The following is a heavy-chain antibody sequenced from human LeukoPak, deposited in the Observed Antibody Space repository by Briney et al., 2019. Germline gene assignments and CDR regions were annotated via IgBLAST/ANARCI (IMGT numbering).Heavy chain of an antibody. Sequence: PGGSLRLSCAAYGFPLTYYGMHWVRQAPGKGLEWVALISYDGNKKYYADSVKGRFTISRDNSGNTHYLQMNSLRVEDTAIYYCAKDSGEMATNWDFDYWGQGTLVTVSS. D-gene: IGHD5-24*01. J-gene: IGHJ4*02. CDR2: ISYDGNKK. V-gene: IGHV3-30*18. CDR3: AKDSGEMATNWDFDY. CDR1: GFPLTYYG.